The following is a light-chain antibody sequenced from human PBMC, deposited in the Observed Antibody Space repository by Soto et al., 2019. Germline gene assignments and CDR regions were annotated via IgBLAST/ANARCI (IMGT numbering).Light chain of an antibody. CDR2: DAS. Sequence: DIQMTQSPSTLSGSVGDRITITCRASQSISTRLAWYQQKPGKAPKFLIYDASSLESGVPSRFSGSGSGTEFTLTISSLQPDDFATYYCQHYNSYSEAFGQGTKVDIK. CDR1: QSISTR. V-gene: IGKV1-5*01. J-gene: IGKJ1*01. CDR3: QHYNSYSEA.